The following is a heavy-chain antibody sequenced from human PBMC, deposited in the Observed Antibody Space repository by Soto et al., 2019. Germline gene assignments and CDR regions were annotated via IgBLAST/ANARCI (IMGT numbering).Heavy chain of an antibody. V-gene: IGHV4-34*01. CDR2: INHSGST. J-gene: IGHJ6*02. D-gene: IGHD3-10*01. CDR1: GGSFSGYY. Sequence: SETLSLTCAVYGGSFSGYYWSWIGQPPGKGLEWFGEINHSGSTNYNPSLKSRVTISVDTSKNQFSLKLSPVTAADTAVYYCARAHGGYYYYGMDVWGQGTTVTVSS. CDR3: ARAHGGYYYYGMDV.